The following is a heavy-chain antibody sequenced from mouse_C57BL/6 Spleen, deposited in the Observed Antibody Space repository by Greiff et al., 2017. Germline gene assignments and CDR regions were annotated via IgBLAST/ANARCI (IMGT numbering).Heavy chain of an antibody. J-gene: IGHJ3*01. CDR1: GFSLTSYG. D-gene: IGHD3-2*02. V-gene: IGHV2-2*01. Sequence: QVQLQQSGPGLVQPSQSLSITCTVSGFSLTSYGVPWVRQSPGKGLEWLGVIWSGGSTDYNAAFISRLSIGKDNSKSQVFFKMNSLQADDTARYYCARETAQATEFAYWGQGTLVTVSA. CDR2: IWSGGST. CDR3: ARETAQATEFAY.